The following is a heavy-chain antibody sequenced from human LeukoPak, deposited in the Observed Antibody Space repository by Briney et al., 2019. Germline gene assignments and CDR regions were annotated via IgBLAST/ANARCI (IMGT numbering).Heavy chain of an antibody. D-gene: IGHD3-10*01. Sequence: GASVKVSCKASGYTFTGYYMHWVRQAPGQGLEWMGWINPNSGGTNYAQKFQGRVTMTRDTSISTAYMELSRLRSDDTAVYYCARQKLYYYGSGERGLRFDYWGQGTLVTVSS. CDR1: GYTFTGYY. J-gene: IGHJ4*02. V-gene: IGHV1-2*02. CDR2: INPNSGGT. CDR3: ARQKLYYYGSGERGLRFDY.